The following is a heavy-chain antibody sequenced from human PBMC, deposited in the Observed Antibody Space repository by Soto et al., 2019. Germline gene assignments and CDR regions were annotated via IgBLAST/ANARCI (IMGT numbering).Heavy chain of an antibody. CDR3: ATHPGGGGY. V-gene: IGHV3-53*01. CDR1: GFTVSNNY. CDR2: IYSGGYT. D-gene: IGHD3-10*01. Sequence: EVQLVESGGGLIQPGGSLRLSCAVSGFTVSNNYMSWVRQAPGKGLEGVSVIYSGGYTAYGDSVKGRFTISRDKSKKPIFLQKNTLGADVPAVYFCATHPGGGGYWGQGTLVTVSS. J-gene: IGHJ4*02.